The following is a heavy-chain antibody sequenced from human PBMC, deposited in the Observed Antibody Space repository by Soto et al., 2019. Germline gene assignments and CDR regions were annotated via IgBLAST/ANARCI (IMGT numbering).Heavy chain of an antibody. V-gene: IGHV1-18*04. J-gene: IGHJ1*01. D-gene: IGHD6-13*01. CDR3: ASERDDSSQSTAEYLQH. CDR2: ISTWNGKT. Sequence: ASVKVSSKASGFSFTSYGMRWVRGASGQGLEWMAWISTWNGKTNYAQKLQGRVAMTTDTSTTTAYLELRRRRCDDTAVFYCASERDDSSQSTAEYLQHWGQGTQVTVSS. CDR1: GFSFTSYG.